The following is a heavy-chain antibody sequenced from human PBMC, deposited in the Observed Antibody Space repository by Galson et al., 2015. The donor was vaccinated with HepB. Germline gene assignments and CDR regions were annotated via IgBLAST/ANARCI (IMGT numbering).Heavy chain of an antibody. CDR2: ISYDGSNK. D-gene: IGHD4-17*01. CDR3: AKGGDYGNYYYYGMDV. CDR1: GFTFSSYG. Sequence: SLRLSCAASGFTFSSYGMHWVRQAPGKGLEWVAVISYDGSNKYYADSVKGRFTISRDNSKNTLYLQMNSLRAEDTAVYYCAKGGDYGNYYYYGMDVWGQGTTVTVSS. J-gene: IGHJ6*02. V-gene: IGHV3-30*18.